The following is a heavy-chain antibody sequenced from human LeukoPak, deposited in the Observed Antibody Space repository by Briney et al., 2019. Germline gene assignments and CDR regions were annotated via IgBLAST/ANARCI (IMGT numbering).Heavy chain of an antibody. CDR1: GYTFTSYD. CDR3: ARYVLLWFGEPRFDP. CDR2: MNPNSGNT. D-gene: IGHD3-10*01. J-gene: IGHJ5*02. Sequence: ASVKVSCKASGYTFTSYDINWVRQAPGQGLEWMGWMNPNSGNTGYAQKFQGRVTMTRNTSISTAYMELSSLRSEDTAVYYCARYVLLWFGEPRFDPWGQGTLVTVSS. V-gene: IGHV1-8*01.